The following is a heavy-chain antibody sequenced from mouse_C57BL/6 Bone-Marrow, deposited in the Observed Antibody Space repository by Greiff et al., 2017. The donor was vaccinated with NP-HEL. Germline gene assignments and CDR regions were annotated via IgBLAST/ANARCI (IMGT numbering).Heavy chain of an antibody. V-gene: IGHV7-1*01. CDR3: ARDNWDWYFDV. CDR1: GFTFSDFY. J-gene: IGHJ1*03. Sequence: EVKVVESGGGLVQSGRSLRLSCATSGFTFSDFYMAWVRQAPGTGLEWIAASRNKANDYTTEYSASVKGRFIVSRDTSQSILYLQMNALRAEDTAIYYCARDNWDWYFDVWGTGTTVTVSS. CDR2: SRNKANDYTT. D-gene: IGHD4-1*01.